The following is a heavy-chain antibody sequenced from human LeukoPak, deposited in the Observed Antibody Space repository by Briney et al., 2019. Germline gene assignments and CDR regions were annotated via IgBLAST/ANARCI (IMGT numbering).Heavy chain of an antibody. CDR2: IFYSGST. V-gene: IGHV4-34*12. CDR3: AKSNGYGLVDI. CDR1: GGSFSGYY. D-gene: IGHD3-10*01. J-gene: IGHJ3*02. Sequence: SETLSLTCAVYGGSFSGYYWSWIRQPPGKGLEWIGNIFYSGSTYYSPSLKSRVAISLDTSRNQFSLKLNSVTAADTAVYYCAKSNGYGLVDIWGQGTMVTVSS.